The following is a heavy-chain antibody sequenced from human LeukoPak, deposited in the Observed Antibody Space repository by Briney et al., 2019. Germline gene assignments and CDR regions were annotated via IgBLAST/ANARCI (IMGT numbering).Heavy chain of an antibody. CDR3: ARQTSKGWGIHY. J-gene: IGHJ4*02. CDR2: MYHSGST. D-gene: IGHD3-16*01. CDR1: GGSISSYY. Sequence: SETLSLTCTVSGGSISSYYWGWIRQPPGKGLEWIGSMYHSGSTYYNPSLKSRVTTAVDTSKNQFSLKLSSVTAADTAVYYCARQTSKGWGIHYWGQGTLVTVSS. V-gene: IGHV4-38-2*02.